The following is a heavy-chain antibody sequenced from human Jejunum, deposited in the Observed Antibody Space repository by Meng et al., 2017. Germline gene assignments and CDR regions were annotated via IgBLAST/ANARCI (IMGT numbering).Heavy chain of an antibody. V-gene: IGHV3-11*01. CDR1: GFRFSDER. CDR3: TRDGAYRRFDS. CDR2: ISVGGSIM. D-gene: IGHD3-16*01. Sequence: QVQVVESGGALAKPGGSLILSCVASGFRFSDERRAGIRHAPGKETEWILYISVGGSIMYYADSVKGRFTISRDDAKNSVYLQMNSLRAEDTAVYYCTRDGAYRRFDSWGRGTLVTVSS. J-gene: IGHJ5*01.